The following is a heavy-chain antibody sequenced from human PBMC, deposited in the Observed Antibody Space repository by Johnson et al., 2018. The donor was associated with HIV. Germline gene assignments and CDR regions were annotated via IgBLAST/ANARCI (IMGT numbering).Heavy chain of an antibody. V-gene: IGHV3-30*07. CDR3: ARATLGADDAFDI. CDR2: ISYDGSNK. D-gene: IGHD1-26*01. CDR1: GSTFRSYA. Sequence: QVQLVESGGGVVQPGRSLRFSCAASGSTFRSYAMHWVRQAPGKGLEWVAVISYDGSNKYYADSVKGRFTISRDNSKNTLYLQMNSLRAGDTAVYYWARATLGADDAFDIWGQGTMVTVSS. J-gene: IGHJ3*02.